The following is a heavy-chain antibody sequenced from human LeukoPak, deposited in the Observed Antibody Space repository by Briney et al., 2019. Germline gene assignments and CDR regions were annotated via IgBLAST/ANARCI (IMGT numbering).Heavy chain of an antibody. CDR2: IYYSGST. J-gene: IGHJ6*02. D-gene: IGHD4-11*01. CDR1: GGSISSYY. V-gene: IGHV4-59*01. Sequence: PSETLSLTCTVSGGSISSYYWSWIRQPPGKGLEWIGYIYYSGSTNYNPSLKSRVTISVDTSKNQFSLKLSSVTAADTAVYYCARGYSNSYYYYGMDVWGQGTTVTVSS. CDR3: ARGYSNSYYYYGMDV.